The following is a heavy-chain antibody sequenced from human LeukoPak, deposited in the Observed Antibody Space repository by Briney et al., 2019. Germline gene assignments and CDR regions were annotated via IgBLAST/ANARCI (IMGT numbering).Heavy chain of an antibody. J-gene: IGHJ4*02. CDR2: VYYSGST. Sequence: PSETLSLTCTVSGGSISSSSYYWGWIRQPPGKGLEWIGYVYYSGSTNYNPSLKSRVTISVDTSKNRFSLRLTSVTAADTAVYYCARGGHSLNDYVWGYYRDWGQGTLVTVSS. D-gene: IGHD3-16*02. CDR3: ARGGHSLNDYVWGYYRD. CDR1: GGSISSSSYY. V-gene: IGHV4-61*05.